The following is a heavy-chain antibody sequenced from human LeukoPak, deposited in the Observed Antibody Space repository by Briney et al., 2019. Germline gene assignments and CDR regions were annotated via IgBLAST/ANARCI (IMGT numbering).Heavy chain of an antibody. CDR3: ARGRAWNYFDY. V-gene: IGHV3-30*03. J-gene: IGHJ4*02. Sequence: GRSLRLSCAPSGFTFSRHGMHWVCQAPGKGLEWVAIISNDGSRKYYAHSVEGRFTISRDNSKNTLYLQMDSLRAEDTAVYYCARGRAWNYFDYWGQGTLVTVSS. CDR1: GFTFSRHG. CDR2: ISNDGSRK. D-gene: IGHD3-3*01.